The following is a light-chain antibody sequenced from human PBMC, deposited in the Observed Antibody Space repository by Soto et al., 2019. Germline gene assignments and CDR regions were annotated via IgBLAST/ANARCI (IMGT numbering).Light chain of an antibody. CDR1: QSVTTY. CDR3: QQSYSLPYT. J-gene: IGKJ2*01. Sequence: DLPMTQSPPALSASVGDRVTITCRSSQSVTTYCNWYLQKPGKAPQLLIFGTSNLQSGVSSRFTAGGFATHFHLSITDVQPEDSATYYCQQSYSLPYTFGQGTRLEIK. CDR2: GTS. V-gene: IGKV1-39*01.